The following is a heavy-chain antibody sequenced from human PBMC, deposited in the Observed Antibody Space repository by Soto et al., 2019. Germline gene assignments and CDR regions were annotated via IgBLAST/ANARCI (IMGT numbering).Heavy chain of an antibody. J-gene: IGHJ3*02. V-gene: IGHV5-51*01. CDR2: IYPGDPDT. CDR3: ASQLLWFGEPSPGAFDI. D-gene: IGHD3-10*01. CDR1: GYSFTSYW. Sequence: PGESLKISCKGSGYSFTSYWIGWVRQMPEKGLEWMGIIYPGDPDTRYSPSFQGQVTISADKSISTAYLQWSSLKASDTAMYYCASQLLWFGEPSPGAFDIWGQGTMVTVSS.